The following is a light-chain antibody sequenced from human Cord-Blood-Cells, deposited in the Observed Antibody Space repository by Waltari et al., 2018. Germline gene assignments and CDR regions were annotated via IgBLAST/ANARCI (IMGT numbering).Light chain of an antibody. V-gene: IGLV2-14*01. CDR2: EVS. CDR3: SSYTSSSTRDVV. CDR1: SSDVGGYNY. Sequence: QSALTQPASVSGSPGQSITISCTGTSSDVGGYNYVSWYQQHPGKAPKRMIYEVSNRPEGVSKRFSGSKAGTPAYRPIAGLQAEDEADYYCSSYTSSSTRDVVFGGGTKLTVL. J-gene: IGLJ2*01.